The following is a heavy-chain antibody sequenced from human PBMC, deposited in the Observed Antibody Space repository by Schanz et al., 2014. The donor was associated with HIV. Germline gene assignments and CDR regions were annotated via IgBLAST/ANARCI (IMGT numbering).Heavy chain of an antibody. CDR1: GFTFNNYG. Sequence: QVDLVESGGGVVQPGRSLRLSCTASGFTFNNYGMQWVRQAPGKGLEWLAAIWYDGSNKFYADSLRGRFTISRDNSKNTLYLQMNSLGAEDTAVYYCAKVAIHSSGWLPFDYWGQGTLVTVSS. CDR3: AKVAIHSSGWLPFDY. J-gene: IGHJ4*02. D-gene: IGHD6-19*01. CDR2: IWYDGSNK. V-gene: IGHV3-33*06.